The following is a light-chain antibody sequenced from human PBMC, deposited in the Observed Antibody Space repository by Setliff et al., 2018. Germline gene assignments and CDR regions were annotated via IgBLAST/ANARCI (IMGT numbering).Light chain of an antibody. CDR3: SSYTSLSTRV. CDR2: EVS. Sequence: QSVLTQPASVSGSPGQSITISCTGTSSDVGDYKYVSWYQQLPGKAPKLIIFEVSNRPSGIPNRFSGSKSGNPASLSISGLQAEDEADYYCSSYTSLSTRVFGTGTKVTVL. J-gene: IGLJ1*01. V-gene: IGLV2-14*01. CDR1: SSDVGDYKY.